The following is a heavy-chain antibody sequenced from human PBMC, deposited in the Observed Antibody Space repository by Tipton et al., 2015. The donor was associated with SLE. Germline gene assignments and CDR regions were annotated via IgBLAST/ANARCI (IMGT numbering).Heavy chain of an antibody. V-gene: IGHV4-4*07. J-gene: IGHJ4*02. D-gene: IGHD5-24*01. CDR1: GASISSYY. CDR3: ARFYNNYIDY. CDR2: MYARGTT. Sequence: TLSLTCSVSGASISSYYWTWIRQPAGKGLEYIGRMYARGTTDYNPSLKNRVTMSVDTSKNQFSLKLSSVTAADTAVYYCARFYNNYIDYWGQGTLVTASP.